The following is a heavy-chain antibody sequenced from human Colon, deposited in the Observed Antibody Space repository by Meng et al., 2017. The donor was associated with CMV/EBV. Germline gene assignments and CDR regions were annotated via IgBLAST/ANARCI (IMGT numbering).Heavy chain of an antibody. CDR2: ISAYNGNT. CDR3: ARADDFWSGYSSYYYYYSMDV. D-gene: IGHD3-3*01. V-gene: IGHV1-18*01. Sequence: ASVKVSCKASGYTFTSYGISWVRQAPGQGLEWMGWISAYNGNTNYAQKLQGRVTMTTDTSTSTAYMELRSLRSDDTAVYYCARADDFWSGYSSYYYYYSMDVWGQGTTVTVSS. CDR1: GYTFTSYG. J-gene: IGHJ6*02.